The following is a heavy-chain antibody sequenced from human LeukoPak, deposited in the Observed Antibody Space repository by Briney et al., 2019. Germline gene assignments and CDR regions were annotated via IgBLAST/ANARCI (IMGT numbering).Heavy chain of an antibody. J-gene: IGHJ4*02. D-gene: IGHD5-12*01. Sequence: GSSVKVSCKASGGTFSSYTISWVRQAPGQGLEWMGGIIPIFGTANYAQKFQGRVTITADKSTSTAYMELSSLRSEDTAVYYCARGGYSGYDTYWGQGTLVTVSS. V-gene: IGHV1-69*06. CDR1: GGTFSSYT. CDR2: IIPIFGTA. CDR3: ARGGYSGYDTY.